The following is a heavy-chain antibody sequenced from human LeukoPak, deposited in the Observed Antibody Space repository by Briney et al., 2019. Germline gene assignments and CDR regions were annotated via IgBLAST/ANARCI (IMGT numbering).Heavy chain of an antibody. CDR2: ISDGAGST. Sequence: GGSLRLSCAASGFTFTNYAMTWVRQAPGQGLEWVSTISDGAGSTYYADSVKGRFTISRDNSKNTLFLQMNSLRAEDTAVYYCATEASIVGVPGDYWGQGTLVTVSS. V-gene: IGHV3-23*01. D-gene: IGHD3-16*01. J-gene: IGHJ4*02. CDR3: ATEASIVGVPGDY. CDR1: GFTFTNYA.